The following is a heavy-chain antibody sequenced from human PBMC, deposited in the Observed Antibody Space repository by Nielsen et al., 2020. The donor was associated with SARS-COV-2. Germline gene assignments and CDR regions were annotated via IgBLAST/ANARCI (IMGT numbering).Heavy chain of an antibody. CDR2: IDTNIGKP. CDR1: GYSFNRYP. CDR3: ARENSGPGGTASYGMDL. Sequence: ASVKVSCKASGYSFNRYPMNWVRQAPGQGLEWMGWIDTNIGKPTPAQGFTGRFVFSSDTSVSTASLHISPLRAEDTAVYYCARENSGPGGTASYGMDLWGQGTTVTVSS. J-gene: IGHJ6*02. V-gene: IGHV7-4-1*02. D-gene: IGHD3-10*01.